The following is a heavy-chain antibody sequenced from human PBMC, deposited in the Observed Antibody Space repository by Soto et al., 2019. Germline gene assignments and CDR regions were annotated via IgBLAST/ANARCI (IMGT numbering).Heavy chain of an antibody. CDR2: IGGGGGST. D-gene: IGHD2-21*01. CDR3: AKAAMYSSPFDS. CDR1: GFIFSNYA. J-gene: IGHJ4*02. V-gene: IGHV3-23*01. Sequence: EVQLLEAGGGLVQPGESLRLSCTASGFIFSNYAMTWVRQAPGRGLERVEKIGGGGGSTCYADSVKGRLPISRDNSKNTLYLQMSSLRDEDTAVYYCAKAAMYSSPFDSWGQGALVTVST.